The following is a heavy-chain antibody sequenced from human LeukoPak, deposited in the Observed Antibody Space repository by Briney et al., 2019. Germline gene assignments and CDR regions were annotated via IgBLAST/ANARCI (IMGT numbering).Heavy chain of an antibody. Sequence: ASVKVSCQASGYMFTGYYIHWVRQAPGEGLQWMGWIKPNSGGTNYAQKFQGRVTMTRDTSISTAYMELSRLRSDDTAVYYCARTNYYDSSGYYLGYWGQGTLVTVSS. D-gene: IGHD3-22*01. CDR2: IKPNSGGT. CDR3: ARTNYYDSSGYYLGY. CDR1: GYMFTGYY. V-gene: IGHV1-2*02. J-gene: IGHJ4*02.